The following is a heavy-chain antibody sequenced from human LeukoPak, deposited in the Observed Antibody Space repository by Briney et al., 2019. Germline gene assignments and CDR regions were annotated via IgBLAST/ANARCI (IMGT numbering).Heavy chain of an antibody. Sequence: GGSLRLSCAASGFTFSSYWMSWVRQAPGKGLEWVANIKQDGSEKYYVDSVKGRSTISRDNAKNSLYLQMSSLRAEDTAVYYCTRHHRGVRYCSGGSCYSMPPGYWGQGTLVTVSS. V-gene: IGHV3-7*01. CDR1: GFTFSSYW. D-gene: IGHD2-15*01. CDR2: IKQDGSEK. J-gene: IGHJ4*02. CDR3: TRHHRGVRYCSGGSCYSMPPGY.